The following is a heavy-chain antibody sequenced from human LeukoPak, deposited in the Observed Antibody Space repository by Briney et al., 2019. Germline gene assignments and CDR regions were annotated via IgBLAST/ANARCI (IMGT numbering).Heavy chain of an antibody. V-gene: IGHV4-34*01. CDR1: GGSFSGYY. CDR3: AVETTPFDY. J-gene: IGHJ4*02. Sequence: SETLSLTCAVYGGSFSGYYWSWIRQPPGKGLEWIGEINHSGSTNYNPSLKSRVTISVDTSKNQFSLKLSSVTAADTAVYYCAVETTPFDYRGQGTLVTVSS. D-gene: IGHD1-1*01. CDR2: INHSGST.